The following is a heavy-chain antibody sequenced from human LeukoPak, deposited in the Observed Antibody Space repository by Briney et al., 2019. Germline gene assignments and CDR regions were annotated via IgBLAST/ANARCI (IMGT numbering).Heavy chain of an antibody. J-gene: IGHJ4*02. CDR3: AREGYSYLVYYFDY. Sequence: PGGSLRLSCAASGFTFSSYWMSWVRLAPGKGLEWVANIKQDGSEKYYVDSVKGRFTISRDNAKNSLYLQMNSLRAEDTAVYYCAREGYSYLVYYFDYWGQGTLVTVSS. V-gene: IGHV3-7*01. D-gene: IGHD5-18*01. CDR2: IKQDGSEK. CDR1: GFTFSSYW.